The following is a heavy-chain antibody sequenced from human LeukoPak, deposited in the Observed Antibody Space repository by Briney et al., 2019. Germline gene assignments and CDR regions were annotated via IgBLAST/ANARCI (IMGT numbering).Heavy chain of an antibody. J-gene: IGHJ4*02. CDR1: GGTFSSHA. V-gene: IGHV1-69*01. Sequence: ASVKVSCKASGGTFSSHAISWVRQAPGQGLEWMGGIIPIFGTANYAQKFQGRVTITADESTSTAYMELSSLRSEDTAVYYCARGYSYASYYFDYWGQGTLVTVSS. CDR3: ARGYSYASYYFDY. D-gene: IGHD5-18*01. CDR2: IIPIFGTA.